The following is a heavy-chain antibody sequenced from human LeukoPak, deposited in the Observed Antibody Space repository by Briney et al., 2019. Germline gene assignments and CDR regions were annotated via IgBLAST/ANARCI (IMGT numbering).Heavy chain of an antibody. V-gene: IGHV4-4*02. CDR3: ARLSKSSGWYLNWFDP. Sequence: SGTLSLTCAVSGGSISSSNWWSWVRQPPGKGLEWIGEIYHSGSTNYNPSLKSRVTISVDKSKNQFSLKLSSVTAADTAVYYCARLSKSSGWYLNWFDPWGQGTLVTVSS. D-gene: IGHD6-19*01. J-gene: IGHJ5*02. CDR2: IYHSGST. CDR1: GGSISSSNW.